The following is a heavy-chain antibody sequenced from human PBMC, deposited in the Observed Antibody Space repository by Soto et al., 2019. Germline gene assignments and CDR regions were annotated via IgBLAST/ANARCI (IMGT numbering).Heavy chain of an antibody. J-gene: IGHJ6*02. Sequence: SETLSLTCTVSGGSISSGDYYWRWIRQPPGKGLEWIGYIYYSGSTYYNPSLKSRVTIAVDTSKNQFSLKLSSVTAADTAVYYCARQNVLRWFGEPSGYYGMDVWGQGTTVTVSS. CDR2: IYYSGST. V-gene: IGHV4-30-4*01. CDR3: ARQNVLRWFGEPSGYYGMDV. D-gene: IGHD3-10*01. CDR1: GGSISSGDYY.